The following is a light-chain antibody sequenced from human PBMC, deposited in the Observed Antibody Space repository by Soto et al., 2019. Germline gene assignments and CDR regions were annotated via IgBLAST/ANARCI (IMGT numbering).Light chain of an antibody. CDR3: QQYNSYPWT. V-gene: IGKV1-5*01. CDR2: DVS. J-gene: IGKJ1*01. CDR1: QSISGW. Sequence: DIQMTQSPSTLSASVGDRVTITCRASQSISGWLAWCQQKPGKAPKLLIYDVSSLESGVPSRFSGSGSGTEFTLAISSLQPDDFATYYCQQYNSYPWTFGQGTKV.